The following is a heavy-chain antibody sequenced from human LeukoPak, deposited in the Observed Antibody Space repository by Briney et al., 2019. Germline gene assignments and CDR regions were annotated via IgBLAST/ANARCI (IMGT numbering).Heavy chain of an antibody. V-gene: IGHV1-46*03. J-gene: IGHJ5*02. Sequence: ASVKVSCKASGYTFTSYYMHWVRQAPGQGLEWMGIINPSGGSTSYAQKFQGRVTMTRDTSTSTVYMELSSLRSEDTAVYYCARGGANCYNGVWEWNWFDPWGQGTLVTVSS. CDR1: GYTFTSYY. CDR2: INPSGGST. CDR3: ARGGANCYNGVWEWNWFDP. D-gene: IGHD2-8*01.